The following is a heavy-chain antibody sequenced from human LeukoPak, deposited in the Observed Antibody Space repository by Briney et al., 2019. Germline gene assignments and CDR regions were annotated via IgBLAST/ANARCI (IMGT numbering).Heavy chain of an antibody. CDR2: INTGGSDT. D-gene: IGHD6-19*01. V-gene: IGHV3-74*01. J-gene: IGHJ4*02. CDR1: GFTFSNYW. CDR3: VRGPSGWYYLDY. Sequence: GGSLRLSCAASGFTFSNYWMHWVRQAPGKGLVWVSRINTGGSDTNYADSVKGRFTISRDNAKNTLYLQMNSLRAEDTAVYYCVRGPSGWYYLDYWGQGTLVTVSS.